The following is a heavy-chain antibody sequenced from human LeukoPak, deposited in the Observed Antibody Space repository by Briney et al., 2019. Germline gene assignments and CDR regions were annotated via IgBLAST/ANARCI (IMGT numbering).Heavy chain of an antibody. CDR2: ISSSGSTI. CDR3: AKDLAGGYCSSTSCYGPYYNYGMDV. J-gene: IGHJ6*02. Sequence: PSETLSLTCTVSGGSISSSSYYWGWIRQPPGKGLEWVSYISSSGSTIYYADSVKGRFTISRDNAKNTLFLQMNSLRGEDTAVYYCAKDLAGGYCSSTSCYGPYYNYGMDVWGQGTTVTVSS. V-gene: IGHV3-11*01. CDR1: GGSISSSSYY. D-gene: IGHD2-2*01.